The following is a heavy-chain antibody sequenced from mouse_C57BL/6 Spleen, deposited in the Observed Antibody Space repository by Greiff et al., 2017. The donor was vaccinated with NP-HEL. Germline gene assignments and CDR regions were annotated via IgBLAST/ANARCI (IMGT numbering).Heavy chain of an antibody. D-gene: IGHD2-4*01. CDR3: VRDGDDDWAEFDY. J-gene: IGHJ3*01. V-gene: IGHV10-3*01. CDR2: IRSKSSNSAT. CDR1: GFTFNTYA. Sequence: EVQLVESGGGLVQPKGSLKLSCAASGFTFNTYAMHWVRQAPGKGLEWVARIRSKSSNSATYYADSVKDRFTISRDDSQSMLYLQMNNLKTEDTAMYDCVRDGDDDWAEFDYWGQGTLVTVSA.